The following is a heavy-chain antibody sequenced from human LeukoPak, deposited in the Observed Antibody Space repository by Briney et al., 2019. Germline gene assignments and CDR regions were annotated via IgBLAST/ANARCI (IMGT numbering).Heavy chain of an antibody. V-gene: IGHV3-66*01. CDR3: ARDINDYGDY. CDR2: IYSGGST. CDR1: GFSFSDAW. Sequence: PGGSHRLSCAASGFSFSDAWMSWVRQAPGKGLEWVSVIYSGGSTYYADSVKGRFTISRDNSKNTLYLQMNSLRAEDTAVYYCARDINDYGDYWGQGTLVTVSS. J-gene: IGHJ4*02.